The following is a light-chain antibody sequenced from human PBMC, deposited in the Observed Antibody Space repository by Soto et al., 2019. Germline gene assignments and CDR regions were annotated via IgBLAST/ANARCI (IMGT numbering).Light chain of an antibody. V-gene: IGKV1-5*01. J-gene: IGKJ5*01. CDR1: QSISNW. Sequence: DSQMTQSPSTLPASVGDRFTITCLASQSISNWLAWYQQKPWTAPKFLIYDASNLQSGVPSRFSGGGSGTDFTLTISSLQHEDFANYYCQQLNSYHPITFGQGTRLEIK. CDR3: QQLNSYHPIT. CDR2: DAS.